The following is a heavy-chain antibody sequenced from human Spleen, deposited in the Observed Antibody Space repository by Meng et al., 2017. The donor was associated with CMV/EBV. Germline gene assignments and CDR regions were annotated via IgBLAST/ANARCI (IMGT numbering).Heavy chain of an antibody. D-gene: IGHD4-23*01. J-gene: IGHJ4*02. CDR2: IGTAGDT. V-gene: IGHV3-13*01. CDR3: AKAPYGDNSEQAHC. CDR1: GFTFSSYD. Sequence: GESLKISCAASGFTFSSYDMHWVRQATGKGLEWVSAIGTAGDTYYPGSVKGRFTISRENAKNSLYLQMNSLRAGDTAVYYCAKAPYGDNSEQAHCWGQGTLVTVSS.